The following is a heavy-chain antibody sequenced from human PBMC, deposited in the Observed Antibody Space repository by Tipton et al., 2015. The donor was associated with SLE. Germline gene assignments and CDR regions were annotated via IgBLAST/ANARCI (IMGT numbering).Heavy chain of an antibody. J-gene: IGHJ4*02. V-gene: IGHV4-39*07. D-gene: IGHD2-21*01. CDR3: ARQIDPPYTYYLDY. Sequence: TLSLTCSVSGGSIKPYYWGWIRQPPGKGLEWIGSIDYSGSTYYSPSLKSRVTLSVDTSKNQFSLKVNSVTAADTAVYYCARQIDPPYTYYLDYWGQGTLVTVSS. CDR1: GGSIKPYY. CDR2: IDYSGST.